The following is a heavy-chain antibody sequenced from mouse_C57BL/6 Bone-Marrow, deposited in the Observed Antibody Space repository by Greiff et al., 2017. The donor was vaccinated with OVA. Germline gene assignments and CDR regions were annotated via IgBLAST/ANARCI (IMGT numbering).Heavy chain of an antibody. D-gene: IGHD2-1*01. J-gene: IGHJ1*03. CDR2: IHPNSGST. V-gene: IGHV1-64*01. CDR3: ARSGPLYYKDEYFDV. Sequence: QVQLQQPGAELVKPGASVKLSCKASGYTFTSYWMHWVKQRPGQGLEWIGMIHPNSGSTNYNEKFKSKATLTVDKSSSTAYMQLSSLTSEDSAVYYCARSGPLYYKDEYFDVWGTGTTVTVSS. CDR1: GYTFTSYW.